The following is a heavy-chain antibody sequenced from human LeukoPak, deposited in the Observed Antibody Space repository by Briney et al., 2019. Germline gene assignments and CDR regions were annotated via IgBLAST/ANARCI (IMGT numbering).Heavy chain of an antibody. CDR1: GFTFSSYG. CDR3: AKDSKNYAIDY. D-gene: IGHD3-16*01. CDR2: ISDDGRKK. J-gene: IGHJ4*02. V-gene: IGHV3-30*18. Sequence: PGGSLRLSCGASGFTFSSYGVHWVRQAPGKGLEWVAVISDDGRKKYYADSVKGRFTISRDNSKNTLYLQMNSLRAEDTAVYYCAKDSKNYAIDYWGQGTLVTVPS.